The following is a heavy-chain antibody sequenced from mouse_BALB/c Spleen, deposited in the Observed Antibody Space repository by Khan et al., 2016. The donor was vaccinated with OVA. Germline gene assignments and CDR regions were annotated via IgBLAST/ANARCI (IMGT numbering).Heavy chain of an antibody. D-gene: IGHD2-4*01. Sequence: QVQLKESGPGLVAPSQSLSITCTVSGFSLSRYSVHWVRQPPGKGLEWLGMIWGGGSTDYNSALISRLSISQDNSKSHVFLKMNSLQTDDTAMYDCARKVDYDDDGLADWGQGTLVTVSA. CDR1: GFSLSRYS. CDR3: ARKVDYDDDGLAD. V-gene: IGHV2-6-4*01. CDR2: IWGGGST. J-gene: IGHJ3*01.